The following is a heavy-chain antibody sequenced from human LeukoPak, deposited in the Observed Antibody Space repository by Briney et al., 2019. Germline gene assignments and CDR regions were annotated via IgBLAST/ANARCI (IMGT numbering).Heavy chain of an antibody. V-gene: IGHV4-4*07. Sequence: PSETLSLTCTVSGDSMGRYYWSFIRQPAGKGLEWIGRIHTSGTTWYNASLKSRVTMSVDTSKNQFSLKVSSVTAADTAVYYCARHSSTYYRFDYWGQGTLVSVSS. D-gene: IGHD3-22*01. CDR3: ARHSSTYYRFDY. CDR2: IHTSGTT. CDR1: GDSMGRYY. J-gene: IGHJ4*02.